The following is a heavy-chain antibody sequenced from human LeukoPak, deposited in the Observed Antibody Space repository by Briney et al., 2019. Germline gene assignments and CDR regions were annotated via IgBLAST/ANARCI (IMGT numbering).Heavy chain of an antibody. CDR1: GGSFSGYY. J-gene: IGHJ4*02. D-gene: IGHD5-12*01. V-gene: IGHV4-34*01. CDR3: ARDQVDIVATSSFDY. Sequence: SETPSLTCAVYGGSFSGYYWSWIRQPPGKGLEWIGEINHSGSTNYNPSLKSRVTISVDTSKNQFSLKLSSVTAADTAVYYCARDQVDIVATSSFDYWGQGTLVTVSS. CDR2: INHSGST.